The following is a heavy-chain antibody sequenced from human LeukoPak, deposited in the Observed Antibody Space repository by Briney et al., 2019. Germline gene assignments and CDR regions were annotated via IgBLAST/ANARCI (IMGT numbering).Heavy chain of an antibody. CDR1: GYTLTELS. V-gene: IGHV1-24*01. J-gene: IGHJ4*02. CDR2: FDPEDGET. Sequence: ASVKVSCKVSGYTLTELSMHWVRQAPGKGLEWMGGFDPEDGETIYAQKFQGRVTMTEDTSTDTAYMELSSLRSEDTAVYYCATRLKWLSQLNYFDYWGQGTLVTVSS. CDR3: ATRLKWLSQLNYFDY. D-gene: IGHD3-22*01.